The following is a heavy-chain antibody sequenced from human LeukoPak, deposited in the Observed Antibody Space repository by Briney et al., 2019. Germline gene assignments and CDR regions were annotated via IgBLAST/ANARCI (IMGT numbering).Heavy chain of an antibody. CDR1: GGSISSYY. V-gene: IGHV4-59*01. CDR2: IYYSGST. J-gene: IGHJ4*02. CDR3: ARAGDGYNYGGDFDY. Sequence: SETLSLTCTVSGGSISSYYWSWIRQPRGKGLEGVGYIYYSGSTNYNPSLKSRVTISVDTSKNQFSLKLSSVTAADTAVYYCARAGDGYNYGGDFDYWGQGTLVTVSS. D-gene: IGHD5-24*01.